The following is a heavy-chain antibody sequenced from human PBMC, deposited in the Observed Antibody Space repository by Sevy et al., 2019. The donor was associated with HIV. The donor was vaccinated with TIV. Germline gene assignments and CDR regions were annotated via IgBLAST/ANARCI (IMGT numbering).Heavy chain of an antibody. CDR1: GGSISSSNW. D-gene: IGHD3-10*01. V-gene: IGHV4-4*02. Sequence: SETLSLTCAVSGGSISSSNWWSWVRQPPGKGLEWIGEIYHSGSTNYNPSRKSRVTISVDKSKNQFSLKLGSVTAADTAVYYCARERGGITMVRGVIRGYFDYWGQGTLVTVSS. CDR3: ARERGGITMVRGVIRGYFDY. CDR2: IYHSGST. J-gene: IGHJ4*02.